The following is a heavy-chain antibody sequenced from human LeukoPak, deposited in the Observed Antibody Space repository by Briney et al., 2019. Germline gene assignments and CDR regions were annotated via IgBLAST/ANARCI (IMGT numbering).Heavy chain of an antibody. CDR3: AKDRREYCSSTSCSLSYGMDV. V-gene: IGHV3-30*18. CDR1: GSTFSSYG. J-gene: IGHJ6*04. CDR2: LSYDGSNK. Sequence: GRSLRLSCAASGSTFSSYGMHWVRQAPGKGLEWVAVLSYDGSNKYYADSVKGRFTISRDNSKNTLYLQMNSLRAEDTAVYYCAKDRREYCSSTSCSLSYGMDVWGKGTTVTVSS. D-gene: IGHD2-2*01.